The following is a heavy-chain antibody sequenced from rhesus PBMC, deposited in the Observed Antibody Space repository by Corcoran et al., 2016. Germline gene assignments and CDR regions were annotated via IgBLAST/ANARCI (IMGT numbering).Heavy chain of an antibody. CDR3: ARKGMKTDY. CDR1: GDSISSSHW. J-gene: IGHJ4*01. V-gene: IGHV4-65*01. CDR2: ISGSTGNT. Sequence: SLTCAVSGDSISSSHWWSWIRQPPGKGLEWIGYISGSTGNTYYNPSLKSRVTISTDTSKNQFSLKLSSVTAADTAVYYCARKGMKTDYWGQGVLVTGSS.